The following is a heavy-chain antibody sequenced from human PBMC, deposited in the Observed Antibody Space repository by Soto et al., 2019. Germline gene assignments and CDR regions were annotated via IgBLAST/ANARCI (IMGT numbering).Heavy chain of an antibody. CDR3: AHSPETMVRGIDFNWFDP. CDR1: GFSLSTSGVG. V-gene: IGHV2-5*02. D-gene: IGHD3-10*01. J-gene: IGHJ5*02. Sequence: QITLKESGPTLVKPTQTLTLTCTFSGFSLSTSGVGVGWIRQPPGKALEWLALIYWDDDKRYSPSLKSRLTITKDTSKNQVVLTMTNMDPVDTATYYCAHSPETMVRGIDFNWFDPWGQGTLVTVSS. CDR2: IYWDDDK.